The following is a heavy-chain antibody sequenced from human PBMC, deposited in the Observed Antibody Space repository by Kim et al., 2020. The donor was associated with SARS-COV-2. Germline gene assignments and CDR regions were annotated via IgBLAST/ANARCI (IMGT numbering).Heavy chain of an antibody. D-gene: IGHD3-16*02. CDR3: ARDPSRDYDYVWGSYRYRAPLLPSYYGMDV. Sequence: ASVKVSCKASGYTFTSYGISWVRQAPGQGLEWMGWISAYNGNTNYAQKLQGRVTMTTDTSTSTAYMELRSLRSDDTAVYYCARDPSRDYDYVWGSYRYRAPLLPSYYGMDVWGQGTTVTVSS. CDR1: GYTFTSYG. J-gene: IGHJ6*02. V-gene: IGHV1-18*01. CDR2: ISAYNGNT.